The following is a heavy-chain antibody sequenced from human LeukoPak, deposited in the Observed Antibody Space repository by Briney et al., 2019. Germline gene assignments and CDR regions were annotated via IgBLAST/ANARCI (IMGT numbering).Heavy chain of an antibody. J-gene: IGHJ4*02. CDR2: ISSRGTST. D-gene: IGHD3-22*01. CDR1: GFTFSSYA. V-gene: IGHV3-23*01. Sequence: PGGSLRLSCAASGFTFSSYAMSRVRQAPGKGLEWVSAISSRGTSTYYADSVSGQFTISRDDSKNTLYLQMNSLRAEDTAVYYCAKERDYYDSSGYFDFWGQGTLVTVSS. CDR3: AKERDYYDSSGYFDF.